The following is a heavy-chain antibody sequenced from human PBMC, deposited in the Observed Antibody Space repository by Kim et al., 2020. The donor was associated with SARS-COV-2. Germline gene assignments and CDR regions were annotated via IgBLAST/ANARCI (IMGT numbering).Heavy chain of an antibody. J-gene: IGHJ4*02. CDR1: GFTFDDYA. CDR3: AKDEGDSYGTYDY. Sequence: GGSLRLSCAASGFTFDDYAMHWVRQAPGKGLEWVSGISWNSGSIGYADSVKGRFTISRDNAKNSLYLQMNSLRAEDTALYYCAKDEGDSYGTYDYWGQGTLVTVSS. CDR2: ISWNSGSI. V-gene: IGHV3-9*01. D-gene: IGHD5-18*01.